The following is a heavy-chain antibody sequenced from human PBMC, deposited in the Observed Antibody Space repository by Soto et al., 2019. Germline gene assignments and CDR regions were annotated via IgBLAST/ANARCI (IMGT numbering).Heavy chain of an antibody. CDR2: IDYNGVT. V-gene: IGHV4-39*01. CDR3: GKVLVGATGHTDSDS. J-gene: IGHJ4*02. Sequence: SETLSLTCTVSGGSIYRSGYYWGWIRQPPGRGLEWIGNIDYNGVTYSNPSLKSRVTISRDTSKNQFSLKFTSVTAADTALYYCGKVLVGATGHTDSDSWGPGTLVTVSS. CDR1: GGSIYRSGYY. D-gene: IGHD2-15*01.